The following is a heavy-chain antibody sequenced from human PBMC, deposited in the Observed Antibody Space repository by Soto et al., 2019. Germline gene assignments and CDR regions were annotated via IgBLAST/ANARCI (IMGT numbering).Heavy chain of an antibody. J-gene: IGHJ4*02. CDR1: GFTFSSYS. CDR2: MSYEENSK. CDR3: VRGRTVNDNDDLDS. V-gene: IGHV3-30-3*01. Sequence: QVQLVESGGGVVQPGRSLRLSCAASGFTFSSYSMHWVRQAPGKGLEWVAAMSYEENSKYFADSVKGRFTISRDNSKNTLSLQMNSMGPEDSAVYYCVRGRTVNDNDDLDSWGQGTLVTVSS. D-gene: IGHD3-16*01.